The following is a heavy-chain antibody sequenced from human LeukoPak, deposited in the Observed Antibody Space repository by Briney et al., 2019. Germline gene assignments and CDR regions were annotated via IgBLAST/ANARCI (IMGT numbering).Heavy chain of an antibody. V-gene: IGHV4-59*01. CDR2: IYYSGST. D-gene: IGHD4-11*01. J-gene: IGHJ4*02. Sequence: SETLSLTCTVSGRSISSYYWSWIRQPPGKGLEWIGYIYYSGSTNYNPSLKSRFTISVDTSKNQFSLKLSSVTAADAAVYYCASLNTLTTTMCYFDYWGQGTLVTVSS. CDR3: ASLNTLTTTMCYFDY. CDR1: GRSISSYY.